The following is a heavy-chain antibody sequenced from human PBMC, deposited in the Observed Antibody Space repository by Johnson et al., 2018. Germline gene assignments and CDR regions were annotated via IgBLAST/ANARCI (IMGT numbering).Heavy chain of an antibody. CDR2: ITPGSGAI. Sequence: VQLVQSGGGVVQPGGSLTLSCAASGFNVNNYPMHWVRQAPGKGLEWVSYITPGSGAIFYADSVKGRFTISRSNAKDSLYLQMNSLRAEDTALYYCAKDGGVAVALRYVDVWGKGTTVTVS. CDR1: GFNVNNYP. V-gene: IGHV3-48*01. J-gene: IGHJ6*03. CDR3: AKDGGVAVALRYVDV. D-gene: IGHD6-13*01.